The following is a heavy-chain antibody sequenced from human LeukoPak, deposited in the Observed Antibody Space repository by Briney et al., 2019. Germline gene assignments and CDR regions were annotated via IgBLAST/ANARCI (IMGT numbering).Heavy chain of an antibody. D-gene: IGHD1-26*01. J-gene: IGHJ4*02. CDR3: ARSGSAWGIDY. Sequence: KPSETLSLTCAVYGGSFSGYYWSWIRQPPGKGLEWIGEINHSGSTNYNPSLKSRVTISADTSKNQFSLKLSSVTAADTAVYYCARSGSAWGIDYWGQGTLVTVSS. CDR1: GGSFSGYY. V-gene: IGHV4-34*01. CDR2: INHSGST.